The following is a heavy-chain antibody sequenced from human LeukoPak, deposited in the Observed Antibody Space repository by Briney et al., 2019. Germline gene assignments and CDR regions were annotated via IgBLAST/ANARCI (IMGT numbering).Heavy chain of an antibody. V-gene: IGHV3-33*06. J-gene: IGHJ3*02. CDR3: AKGLLFTIIVVVNADAFDI. CDR2: IWYDGSNK. Sequence: GGSLRLSCAASGFTFSSYGMHWVRQAPGKGLEWVALIWYDGSNKFYADSVKGRFTISRDNSKNTLYLQLNSLRAEDTAVYYCAKGLLFTIIVVVNADAFDIWGQGTMVTVTS. CDR1: GFTFSSYG. D-gene: IGHD3-22*01.